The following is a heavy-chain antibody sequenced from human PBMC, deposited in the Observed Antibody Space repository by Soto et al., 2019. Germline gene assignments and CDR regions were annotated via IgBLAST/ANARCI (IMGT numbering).Heavy chain of an antibody. CDR3: AKGHVVAVADTFEY. CDR2: ISYDGNNE. V-gene: IGHV3-30*18. D-gene: IGHD6-19*01. J-gene: IGHJ4*02. CDR1: GFTFSSYG. Sequence: ESGGGVVQPGRSLRLSCAASGFTFSSYGMHWVRQAPGKGLEWVAVISYDGNNEYYAESVKGRFTISRDNSKNTLSLQMNSLRGEDTAVYYCAKGHVVAVADTFEYWGQGTLVTVSS.